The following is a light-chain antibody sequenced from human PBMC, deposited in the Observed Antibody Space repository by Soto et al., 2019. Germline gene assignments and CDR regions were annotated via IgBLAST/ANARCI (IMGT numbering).Light chain of an antibody. J-gene: IGKJ5*01. CDR2: GAS. V-gene: IGKV3D-15*01. Sequence: EIVMTQSPATLSVSPGERATLSCRASQSVGSNLAWYQQKHGQAPRLLIYGASTRATDIPARFSGSGSGTEFTLAISSLQSEDFAVYYCQHRGAFGQGTRLEIK. CDR3: QHRGA. CDR1: QSVGSN.